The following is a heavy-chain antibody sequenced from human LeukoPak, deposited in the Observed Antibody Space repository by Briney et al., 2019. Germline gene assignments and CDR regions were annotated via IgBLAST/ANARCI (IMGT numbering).Heavy chain of an antibody. J-gene: IGHJ5*02. Sequence: ASVKVSCKASGYTFTSYGISWVRQAPGQGLEWMGWISAYNGNTNYAQKLQGRVTMTTDTSTSTAYMELRSLRSDDTAVYYCARELSYYYDSSGYVRRFDPWGQVTLVIVSS. CDR2: ISAYNGNT. D-gene: IGHD3-22*01. V-gene: IGHV1-18*01. CDR1: GYTFTSYG. CDR3: ARELSYYYDSSGYVRRFDP.